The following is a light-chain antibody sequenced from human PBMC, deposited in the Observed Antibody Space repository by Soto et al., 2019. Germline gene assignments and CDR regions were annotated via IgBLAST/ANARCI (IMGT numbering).Light chain of an antibody. CDR2: AAS. J-gene: IGKJ2*01. V-gene: IGKV3-20*01. CDR1: ESITSTY. CDR3: QLFGSSPRYT. Sequence: EIVLTQSPGTLSLSPGERATLSCRTSESITSTYLAWYQQKPGQPPRLLIYAASSRATSIPDRFSGSGSGTDVTFTISGLEPEDFAVYYCQLFGSSPRYTFGRGTKLEIK.